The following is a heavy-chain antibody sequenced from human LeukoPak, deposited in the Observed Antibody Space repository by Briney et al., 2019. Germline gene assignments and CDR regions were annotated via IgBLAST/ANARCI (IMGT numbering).Heavy chain of an antibody. CDR2: INSDGSST. CDR1: GFTFSSSW. D-gene: IGHD7-27*01. CDR3: ARDLGPRN. V-gene: IGHV3-74*01. Sequence: GGSLRLSCAASGFTFSSSWMHWVRQAPGKGLVWVSHINSDGSSTAYADSVKGRLTISRDNAKKTLYLQMNSLSAEDTAVYYCARDLGPRNSGQGTLVTVSS. J-gene: IGHJ4*02.